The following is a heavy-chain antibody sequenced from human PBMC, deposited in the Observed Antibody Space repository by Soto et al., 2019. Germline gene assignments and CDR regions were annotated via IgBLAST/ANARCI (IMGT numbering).Heavy chain of an antibody. J-gene: IGHJ6*02. CDR2: ISAYNGNT. V-gene: IGHV1-18*01. CDR3: ARDRIGYCSSTSCYDYYYGMDA. CDR1: GYTFTSYG. Sequence: ASVKVSCKASGYTFTSYGISWVRQAPGQGLEWMGWISAYNGNTNYAQKLQGRVTMTTDTSTSTAYMELRSLRSDDTAVYYCARDRIGYCSSTSCYDYYYGMDAWGQGTTVTVS. D-gene: IGHD2-2*01.